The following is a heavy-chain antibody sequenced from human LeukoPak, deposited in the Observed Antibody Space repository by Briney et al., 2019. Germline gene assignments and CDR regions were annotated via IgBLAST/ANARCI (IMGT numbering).Heavy chain of an antibody. Sequence: SETLSLTCSVSGESIRIDTYYWGWVRQSPGTGLEWLANIHYTGTSHYDPSLASRVSISVDTTKNQVSLNLRSVTAADSAVYFCARAPASRRYWSEKWGQGILVTVSS. CDR3: ARAPASRRYWSEK. CDR1: GESIRIDTYY. D-gene: IGHD2-21*01. V-gene: IGHV4-39*01. CDR2: IHYTGTS. J-gene: IGHJ4*02.